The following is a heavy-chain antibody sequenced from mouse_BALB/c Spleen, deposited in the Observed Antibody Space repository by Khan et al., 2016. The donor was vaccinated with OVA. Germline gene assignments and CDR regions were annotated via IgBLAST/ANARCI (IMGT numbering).Heavy chain of an antibody. CDR1: GFSLTTYG. CDR2: IWSGGST. V-gene: IGHV2-2*02. CDR3: ARNYDYDEGLAY. D-gene: IGHD2-4*01. J-gene: IGHJ3*01. Sequence: QVQLKQSGPGLVQPSQSLSITCTVSGFSLTTYGVHWVRQSPGKGLEWLGVIWSGGSTDYNAAYISRLSISKDNSKSQVFFKMNSLQAKDTAIDYCARNYDYDEGLAYWGQGTLVTVSA.